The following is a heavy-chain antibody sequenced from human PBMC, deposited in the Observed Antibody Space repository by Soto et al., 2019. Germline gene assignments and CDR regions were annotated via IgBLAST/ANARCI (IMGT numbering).Heavy chain of an antibody. V-gene: IGHV1-69*01. Sequence: VQLVQSGAEVKKPGSSVKVSCKASGGTFSSYAISWVRQAPGQGLEWMGGIIPIFGTANYAQKFQGRVLISADESTSTAYMELSSLRSEDMAVYYCARSPGAYCSSTICYTYLWDYWGQGTLVTVSS. CDR1: GGTFSSYA. CDR3: ARSPGAYCSSTICYTYLWDY. J-gene: IGHJ4*02. CDR2: IIPIFGTA. D-gene: IGHD2-2*02.